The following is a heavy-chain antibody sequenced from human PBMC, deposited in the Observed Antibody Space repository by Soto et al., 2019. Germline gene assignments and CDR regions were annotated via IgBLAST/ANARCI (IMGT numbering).Heavy chain of an antibody. J-gene: IGHJ5*02. CDR1: GGSISSSNW. D-gene: IGHD6-6*01. CDR2: SYHSGST. V-gene: IGHV4-4*02. CDR3: ARGVLAARNWFDP. Sequence: QVQLQESGPGLVKPSGTLSLTCAVSGGSISSSNWWSWVRQPPGKGLEWIGESYHSGSTNYNPSLKSRVTIPVDKSKNQFSLKLSSLTAAETAVYYCARGVLAARNWFDPWGQGTLVTVSS.